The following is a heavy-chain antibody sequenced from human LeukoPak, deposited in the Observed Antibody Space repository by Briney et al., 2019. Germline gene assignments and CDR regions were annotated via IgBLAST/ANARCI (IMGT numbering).Heavy chain of an antibody. D-gene: IGHD2-15*01. CDR1: GSRFTGYW. V-gene: IGHV5-51*03. CDR3: ARGIYCSGGSCYSFDY. J-gene: IGHJ4*02. CDR2: IYPGDSDT. Sequence: GGSLEISFQGSGSRFTGYWSGGARQLHGKGLGGMGIIYPGDSDTRYSPSFQGQVTISADKSISTAYLQWSSLKASDTAMYYCARGIYCSGGSCYSFDYWGQGTLVTVSS.